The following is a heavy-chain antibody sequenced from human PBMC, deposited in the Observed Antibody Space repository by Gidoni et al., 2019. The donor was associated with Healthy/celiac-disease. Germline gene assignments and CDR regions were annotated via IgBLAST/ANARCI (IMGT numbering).Heavy chain of an antibody. CDR2: IKQDGSEK. D-gene: IGHD2-15*01. CDR1: GFTFSSYW. V-gene: IGHV3-7*01. CDR3: ARERSLQKEGVDDAFDI. J-gene: IGHJ3*02. Sequence: ASGFTFSSYWMSWVRQAPGKGLERVANIKQDGSEKYYVDSVKGRFTISRDNAKNSLYLQMNSLRAEDTAVYYCARERSLQKEGVDDAFDIWGQGTMVTVSS.